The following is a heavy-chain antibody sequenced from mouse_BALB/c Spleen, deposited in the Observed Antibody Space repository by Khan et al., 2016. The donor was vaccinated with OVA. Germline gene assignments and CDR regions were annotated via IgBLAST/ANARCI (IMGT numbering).Heavy chain of an antibody. CDR3: AREIYYDYAYYYAMDY. Sequence: QVQLKESGPGLVAPSQSLSITCTVSGFSLTDYGVNWVRQPPGKGLEWLGMIWGDGSTDYNSALKSRLSISKDNSKSQVFLKMNSLHTDDTARYYCAREIYYDYAYYYAMDYWGQGTSVTVSS. J-gene: IGHJ4*01. CDR1: GFSLTDYG. D-gene: IGHD2-4*01. CDR2: IWGDGST. V-gene: IGHV2-6-7*01.